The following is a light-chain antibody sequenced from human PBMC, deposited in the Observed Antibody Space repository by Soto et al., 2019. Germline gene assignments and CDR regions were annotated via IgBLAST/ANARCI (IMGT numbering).Light chain of an antibody. CDR1: QSLLHSNGYNY. Sequence: DIVVTQSPLSLPVTPGEPASISCRSSQSLLHSNGYNYLDWYLQKPGQSPQLLIYLGSNRASGVPDRFRGRGSGTDFTLRISRVEAEDVGLYYCMQALEAPLTFGQGTKVEI. CDR3: MQALEAPLT. J-gene: IGKJ1*01. V-gene: IGKV2-28*01. CDR2: LGS.